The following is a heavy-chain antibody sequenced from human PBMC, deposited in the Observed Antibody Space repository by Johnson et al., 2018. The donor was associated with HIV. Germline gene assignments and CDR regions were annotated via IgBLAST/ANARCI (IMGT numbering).Heavy chain of an antibody. D-gene: IGHD3-16*02. CDR3: ASGLINDYVWGSYRYGDAFDI. Sequence: VHLVESGGGVVQPGDSLRLSCVGSGFTFSHNWMSWVRQAPGKGPEWVANINHAVSAIQYADSVKGRFTISRDNAKNSLYLQMNSLRAEDTAVYYCASGLINDYVWGSYRYGDAFDIWGQGTMVTVSS. CDR1: GFTFSHNW. J-gene: IGHJ3*02. CDR2: INHAVSAI. V-gene: IGHV3-7*01.